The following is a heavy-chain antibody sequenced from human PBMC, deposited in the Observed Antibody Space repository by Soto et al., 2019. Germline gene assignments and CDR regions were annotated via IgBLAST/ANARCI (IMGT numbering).Heavy chain of an antibody. D-gene: IGHD3-9*01. CDR2: IRGDGGSI. CDR3: AKAYNDILTGYDY. CDR1: GFTFSRHA. V-gene: IGHV3-23*01. Sequence: EVHLLESGGGLVQPGGSLRLSCAASGFTFSRHAMSWVRQAPGKGLEWVSTIRGDGGSIYYADSVKGRFTISRDNSKNTLYLQMNSLRADDTAVYYCAKAYNDILTGYDYWGQGTLVTVSS. J-gene: IGHJ4*02.